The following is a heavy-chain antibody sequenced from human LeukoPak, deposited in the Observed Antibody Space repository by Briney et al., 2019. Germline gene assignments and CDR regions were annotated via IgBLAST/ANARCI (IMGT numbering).Heavy chain of an antibody. CDR1: GFTFSSYA. CDR3: ARETFYAFDI. V-gene: IGHV3-23*01. J-gene: IGHJ3*02. CDR2: ISNSGGST. D-gene: IGHD2/OR15-2a*01. Sequence: GGSLRLSCAASGFTFSSYAMSWVRQAPGKGLEWVSTISNSGGSTYYADSVKGRSTISRDNSKNTLYLQMNSLRAEDTAVYYCARETFYAFDIWGQGTMVTVSS.